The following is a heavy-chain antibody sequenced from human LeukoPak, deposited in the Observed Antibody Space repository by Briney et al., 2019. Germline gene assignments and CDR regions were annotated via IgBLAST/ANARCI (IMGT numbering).Heavy chain of an antibody. CDR2: IIPILGIA. CDR1: GGTLSSYT. D-gene: IGHD3-3*01. Sequence: ASVKVSCKASGGTLSSYTISWVRQAPGQGLEWMGRIIPILGIANYAQEFQGRVTITADKSTSTAYMELSSLRSEDTAVYYCARDWHFYDFWSGYPGEDAFDIWGQGTMVTVSS. CDR3: ARDWHFYDFWSGYPGEDAFDI. V-gene: IGHV1-69*04. J-gene: IGHJ3*02.